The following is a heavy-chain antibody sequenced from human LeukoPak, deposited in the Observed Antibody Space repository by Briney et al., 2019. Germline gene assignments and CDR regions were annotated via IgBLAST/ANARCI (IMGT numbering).Heavy chain of an antibody. V-gene: IGHV3-23*01. CDR1: GLTFSSYE. J-gene: IGHJ6*02. Sequence: GGSLRLSCAASGLTFSSYEMNWVRQAPGNGLEWVSGISASGGSTWYADTVKGRFTISRDTSKNTLYLQMNSLRAEDTAVYYCAKYVSAKGPPYALDVWGQGTTVTVSS. CDR3: AKYVSAKGPPYALDV. CDR2: ISASGGST. D-gene: IGHD3-10*02.